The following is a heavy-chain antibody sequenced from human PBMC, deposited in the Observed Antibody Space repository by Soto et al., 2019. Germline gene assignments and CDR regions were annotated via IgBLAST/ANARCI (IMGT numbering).Heavy chain of an antibody. CDR3: ARSVAVPGAHIDY. J-gene: IGHJ4*02. D-gene: IGHD6-19*01. CDR2: VYYTGST. Sequence: SETLSLTCSVSGGSISGSYWSWIRQSPGRGLEWLGYVYYTGSTNYSPSLRSRVSISVDTSKNEFSLRLSSVTAADTAVYFCARSVAVPGAHIDYWGQGTQVTVSS. V-gene: IGHV4-59*01. CDR1: GGSISGSY.